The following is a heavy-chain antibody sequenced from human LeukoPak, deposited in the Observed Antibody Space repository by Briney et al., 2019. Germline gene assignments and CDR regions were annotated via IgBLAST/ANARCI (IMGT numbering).Heavy chain of an antibody. CDR1: GYIFTAYG. Sequence: ASVKVSCKASGYIFTAYGISWVRQAPGQGLEWMGWISGYNGDTKCAQELQGRVTMTTDTSTNTAYMELGSLRSDDTAVYYCAREDSGFPPDYWGQGTLVTVSS. D-gene: IGHD6-19*01. CDR3: AREDSGFPPDY. CDR2: ISGYNGDT. J-gene: IGHJ4*02. V-gene: IGHV1-18*04.